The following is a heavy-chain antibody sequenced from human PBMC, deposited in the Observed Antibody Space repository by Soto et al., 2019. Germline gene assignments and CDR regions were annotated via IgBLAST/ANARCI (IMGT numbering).Heavy chain of an antibody. J-gene: IGHJ5*02. V-gene: IGHV4-59*08. CDR3: ARRSSGLYNWFDP. D-gene: IGHD6-19*01. Sequence: SETLSLTCTVSGGSISSYYWSWIRQPPGKGLEWIGYIYYSGSTNYNPSLKSRVTISVDTSKNQFSLKLSSVTAADTAVYYCARRSSGLYNWFDPWGQGTLVTVSS. CDR1: GGSISSYY. CDR2: IYYSGST.